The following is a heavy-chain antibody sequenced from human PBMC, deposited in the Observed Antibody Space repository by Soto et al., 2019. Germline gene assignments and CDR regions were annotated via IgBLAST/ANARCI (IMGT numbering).Heavy chain of an antibody. V-gene: IGHV4-38-2*01. Sequence: SETLSLTCAVSGYSISSGYYWGWIRQPPGKGLEWIGSIYHSGSTYYNPSLKSRVTISVDTSKNQFSLKLSSVTAADTAVYYCARLSSVDGMDFWGQGTTVT. CDR1: GYSISSGYY. J-gene: IGHJ6*02. CDR2: IYHSGST. D-gene: IGHD6-19*01. CDR3: ARLSSVDGMDF.